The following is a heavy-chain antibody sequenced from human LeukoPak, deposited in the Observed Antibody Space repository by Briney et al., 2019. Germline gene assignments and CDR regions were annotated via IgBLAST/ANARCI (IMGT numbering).Heavy chain of an antibody. CDR2: IYYSGST. J-gene: IGHJ6*03. Sequence: SQTLSLTCTVSGGSISSGGYYWSWIRQRPGKGLEWIGYIYYSGSTYYNPSLKSRVTISVDTSKNQFSLKLSSVTAADTAVYYCARDGSDGSSGFNSMDVWGKGTTVTVSS. D-gene: IGHD3-22*01. CDR3: ARDGSDGSSGFNSMDV. CDR1: GGSISSGGYY. V-gene: IGHV4-31*03.